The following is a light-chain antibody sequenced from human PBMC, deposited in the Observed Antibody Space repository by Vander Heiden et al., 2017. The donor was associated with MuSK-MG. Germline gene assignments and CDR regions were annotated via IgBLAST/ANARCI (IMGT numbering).Light chain of an antibody. Sequence: EIVLTQSPATLSLSPGERATLSCRASQSVSSYLAWYQQKPGQAPRLLIYDASNRATGIPARFSGSGSGTDFTLTISSLEPEDFAVYYCQQRSNRFGGGTKAEIK. CDR2: DAS. V-gene: IGKV3-11*01. J-gene: IGKJ4*01. CDR3: QQRSNR. CDR1: QSVSSY.